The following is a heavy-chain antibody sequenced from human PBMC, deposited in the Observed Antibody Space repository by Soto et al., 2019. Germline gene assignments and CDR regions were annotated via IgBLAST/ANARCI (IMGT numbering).Heavy chain of an antibody. V-gene: IGHV3-33*01. J-gene: IGHJ6*04. CDR3: ARDPLPGGYGGDA. Sequence: QVQLVESGGGVVQPGRSLRLSCAASGFTFSNYGMHWVRQAPGKGLEWVAVIWYDGSNKYYADSVKGRFTISRDNSKNTVYLKMNSGGAGDTAVYYCARDPLPGGYGGDAWGKGTTVPVSS. D-gene: IGHD3-10*01. CDR1: GFTFSNYG. CDR2: IWYDGSNK.